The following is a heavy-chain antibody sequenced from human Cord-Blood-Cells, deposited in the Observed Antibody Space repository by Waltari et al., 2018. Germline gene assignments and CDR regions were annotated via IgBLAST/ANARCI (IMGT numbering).Heavy chain of an antibody. CDR1: GGTFSSYA. V-gene: IGHV1-69*12. J-gene: IGHJ4*02. D-gene: IGHD3-22*01. CDR2: IIPIFGTA. CDR3: ARKYYDSSGYYYPFDY. Sequence: QVQLVQSGAEVKKPGSSVKVSCKASGGTFSSYAISWVRQAPGQGLEWRGGIIPIFGTANYAQKFQGRVTMTADESTSTAYMELSSLRSEDTAVYYCARKYYDSSGYYYPFDYWGQGTLVTVSS.